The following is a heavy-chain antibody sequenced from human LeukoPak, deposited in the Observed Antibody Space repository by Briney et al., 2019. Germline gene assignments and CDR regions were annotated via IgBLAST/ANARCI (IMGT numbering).Heavy chain of an antibody. J-gene: IGHJ5*02. CDR2: IYYHENT. V-gene: IGHV4-39*01. CDR3: ARQKWITMVRGVINWFDP. Sequence: PSETLSLTCTVSGGSISSSSDYWGWIRQAPGKGLEWIGSIYYHENTYYNPSLKSRVTISVDTSKSLFLLKLSSVTAADNAVYYCARQKWITMVRGVINWFDPWGQGTLVTVSS. CDR1: GGSISSSSDY. D-gene: IGHD3-10*01.